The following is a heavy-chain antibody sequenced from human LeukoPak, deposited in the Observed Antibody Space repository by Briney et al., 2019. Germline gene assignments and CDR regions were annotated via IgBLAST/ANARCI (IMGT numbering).Heavy chain of an antibody. CDR1: GYTFSDYA. Sequence: ASVKVSCKASGYTFSDYAMNWVRRAPGQGLEWMGWINTNTGNPTYAQGFTGRFVFSLDTSVSTAYLQISSLKAEDTAVYYCARSILVVPAAMYGAFDFWGQGTMVTVSS. J-gene: IGHJ3*01. V-gene: IGHV7-4-1*02. CDR3: ARSILVVPAAMYGAFDF. D-gene: IGHD2-2*01. CDR2: INTNTGNP.